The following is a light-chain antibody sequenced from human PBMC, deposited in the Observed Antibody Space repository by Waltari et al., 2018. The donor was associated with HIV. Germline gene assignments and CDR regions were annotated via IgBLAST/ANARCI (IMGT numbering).Light chain of an antibody. J-gene: IGKJ2*03. CDR2: DAS. Sequence: EIVLTQSPATLSLSPGERATLSCRASQSVGRYLAWYQQKPDQAPRLLIYDASNRATGIPVRISGMGSWTDFTLTISSLEPEDIALYYCQQRTNWPPYSFGQGTKLEIK. CDR1: QSVGRY. V-gene: IGKV3-11*01. CDR3: QQRTNWPPYS.